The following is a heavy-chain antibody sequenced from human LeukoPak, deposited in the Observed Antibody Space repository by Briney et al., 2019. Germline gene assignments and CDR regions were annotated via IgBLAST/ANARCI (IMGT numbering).Heavy chain of an antibody. Sequence: ASVKVSCKASGYTFTSYGISWVRQAPGQGLEWMGWISAYNGNTNYAQKLQGRVTMTTDTSTSTAYMELRGLRSDNTAVYYCARDRNNWFDPWGQGTLVSVSS. J-gene: IGHJ5*02. CDR1: GYTFTSYG. CDR2: ISAYNGNT. V-gene: IGHV1-18*01. CDR3: ARDRNNWFDP.